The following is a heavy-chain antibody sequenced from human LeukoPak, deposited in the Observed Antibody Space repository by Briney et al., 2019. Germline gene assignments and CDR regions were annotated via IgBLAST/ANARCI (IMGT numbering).Heavy chain of an antibody. CDR1: GGTFSSYA. D-gene: IGHD6-6*01. V-gene: IGHV1-69*05. Sequence: ASVKVSCKAPGGTFSSYAISWVRQAPGQGLEWMGGIIPIFGTANYAQKFQGRVTITTDESTSTAYMELSSLRSEDTAVYYCARDLPKYSSSLAVGALDIWGQGTMVTVSS. CDR2: IIPIFGTA. J-gene: IGHJ3*02. CDR3: ARDLPKYSSSLAVGALDI.